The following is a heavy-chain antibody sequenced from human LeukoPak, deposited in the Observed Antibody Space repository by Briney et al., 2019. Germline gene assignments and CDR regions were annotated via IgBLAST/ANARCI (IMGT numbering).Heavy chain of an antibody. Sequence: PSETLSLTCTVSGGSISSSSYYWGWIRQPPGKGLEWIGSIYYSGVTYYNPSLKSRVTISVDTSKNQFSLKLSSVTASDTAVYYCARLALPGPIYYFDSWAQGTLVTVSS. CDR2: IYYSGVT. D-gene: IGHD6-19*01. V-gene: IGHV4-39*01. CDR3: ARLALPGPIYYFDS. CDR1: GGSISSSSYY. J-gene: IGHJ4*02.